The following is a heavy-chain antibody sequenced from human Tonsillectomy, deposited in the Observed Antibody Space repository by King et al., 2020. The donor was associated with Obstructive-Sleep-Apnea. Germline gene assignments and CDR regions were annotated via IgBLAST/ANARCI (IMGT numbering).Heavy chain of an antibody. CDR3: ARDGPVVVPAAMPGFNWFDP. CDR1: GCTFSTYA. CDR2: ISYDGSNK. V-gene: IGHV3-30-3*01. Sequence: VQLVESGGGVVQPGRSLRLSCAASGCTFSTYAMYWVRQAPGKGLEWVAVISYDGSNKYYADSVKGRFTISRDNSKNTLYLQMHSLRAEDTAVYYCARDGPVVVPAAMPGFNWFDPWGQGTLVIVSS. D-gene: IGHD2-2*01. J-gene: IGHJ5*02.